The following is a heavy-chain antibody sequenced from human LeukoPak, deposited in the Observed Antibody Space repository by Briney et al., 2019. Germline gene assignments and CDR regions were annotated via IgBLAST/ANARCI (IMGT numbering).Heavy chain of an antibody. J-gene: IGHJ4*02. V-gene: IGHV3-30*03. Sequence: GGSLRLSCAASGFTFSHYAMHWVRQAPGKGLEWVALISNDGSNTYHADSVKGRFTISRDNSKNTLYLQMNSLRAEDTAVYYCARDGRYYDSSGSFDYWGQGTLVTVSS. CDR3: ARDGRYYDSSGSFDY. D-gene: IGHD3-22*01. CDR1: GFTFSHYA. CDR2: ISNDGSNT.